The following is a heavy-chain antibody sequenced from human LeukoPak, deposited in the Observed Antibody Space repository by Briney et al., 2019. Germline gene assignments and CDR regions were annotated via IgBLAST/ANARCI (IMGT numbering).Heavy chain of an antibody. D-gene: IGHD2-15*01. CDR3: ARGVGGYYYDD. CDR1: GYTSTGYY. J-gene: IGHJ4*02. Sequence: GASVKVSCKASGYTSTGYYMHWVRQAPGQGLEWMGWINPNSGGTNYAQKFQGRVTMTTDTSTSTAYMELRSLRSEDTAVYYCARGVGGYYYDDWGQGTLVTVSS. V-gene: IGHV1-2*02. CDR2: INPNSGGT.